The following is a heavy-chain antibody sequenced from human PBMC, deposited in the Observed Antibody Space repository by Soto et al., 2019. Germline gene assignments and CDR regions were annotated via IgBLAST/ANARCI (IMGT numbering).Heavy chain of an antibody. CDR1: GYIFTKYG. CDR2: INVYNGDR. Sequence: QVQVVQSGPELKKPGASVKVSCKAQGYIFTKYGLGWVRQAPGHGLEWMGLINVYNGDRKVAQKFQDRVSMTTDTATDTAYMELKSLRSGATAVYYCARLQLGGDRMLNWFDPWGQGTLVNVSS. D-gene: IGHD2-21*02. V-gene: IGHV1-18*01. CDR3: ARLQLGGDRMLNWFDP. J-gene: IGHJ5*02.